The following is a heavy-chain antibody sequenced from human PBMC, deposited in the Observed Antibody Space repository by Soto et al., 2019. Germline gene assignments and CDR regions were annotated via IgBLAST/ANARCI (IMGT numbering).Heavy chain of an antibody. V-gene: IGHV3-30*03. CDR1: GFAFRTFD. CDR2: ISYDGRHK. CDR3: ASAEVAAFDY. J-gene: IGHJ4*02. D-gene: IGHD1-26*01. Sequence: QVKMVESGGGVVQPGRSLRLSCTASGFAFRTFDLHWVRQSPGKGLDWVASISYDGRHKEYGDSVKGRFTISRDDSKNTFYLHMSGLGVEDTAKYFCASAEVAAFDYWGQGTLLTVSS.